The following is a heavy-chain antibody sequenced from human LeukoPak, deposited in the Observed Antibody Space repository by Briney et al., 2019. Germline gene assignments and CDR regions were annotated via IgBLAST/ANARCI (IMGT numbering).Heavy chain of an antibody. CDR3: ARRPAFYGMDV. J-gene: IGHJ6*02. CDR1: GGSVNRNNYY. Sequence: PSETLSLTCTVSGGSVNRNNYYWGWIRQPPGKGLEWIESIYYGGTTYYNPSLKSRVTISVDTSKNHYSLKLNSVTAADTAVYYCARRPAFYGMDVWGQGTTVTVSS. V-gene: IGHV4-39*02. D-gene: IGHD2-2*01. CDR2: IYYGGTT.